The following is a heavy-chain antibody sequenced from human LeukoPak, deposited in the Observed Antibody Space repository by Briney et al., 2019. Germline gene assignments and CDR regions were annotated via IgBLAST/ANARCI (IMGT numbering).Heavy chain of an antibody. CDR1: GYSISSGYY. Sequence: PSETLSLTCTVSGYSISSGYYWGWIRQPPGKGLEWIGSIYHSGSTYYNPSLKSRVTISVDTSKNQFSLKLSSVTAADTAVYYCASAYCGGDCPLDYWGQGTLVTVSS. J-gene: IGHJ4*02. CDR2: IYHSGST. V-gene: IGHV4-38-2*02. D-gene: IGHD2-21*02. CDR3: ASAYCGGDCPLDY.